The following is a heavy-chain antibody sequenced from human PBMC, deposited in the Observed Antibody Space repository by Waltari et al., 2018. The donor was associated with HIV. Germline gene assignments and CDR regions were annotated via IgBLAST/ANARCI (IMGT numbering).Heavy chain of an antibody. J-gene: IGHJ3*02. CDR2: ISHSGVS. Sequence: QVQLQESGPGLLKPSGTLSLTCAVFGGSISSSNWWSWVRQPTGKGLEWIGEISHSGVSISDPPLHSRLTMSRDKSKNQFSLKLTSVTAADTAVYYVARDWRHTTPHAFDIWGQGTMVTVSS. D-gene: IGHD3-3*01. CDR3: ARDWRHTTPHAFDI. CDR1: GGSISSSNW. V-gene: IGHV4-4*02.